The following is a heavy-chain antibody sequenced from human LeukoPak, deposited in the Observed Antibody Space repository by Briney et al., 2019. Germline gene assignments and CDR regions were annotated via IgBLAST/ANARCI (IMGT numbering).Heavy chain of an antibody. J-gene: IGHJ3*02. Sequence: SETLSLTCSVSGGSISSYYWSWIRQSPGKGLEWIGYIYYTGSTNYNPSLESRVTISVDTSKKQLSLKLSSVTAAGTAVYYCARDRRESSKPNDAFDIWGQGTMVTVSS. V-gene: IGHV4-59*01. CDR2: IYYTGST. CDR1: GGSISSYY. CDR3: ARDRRESSKPNDAFDI.